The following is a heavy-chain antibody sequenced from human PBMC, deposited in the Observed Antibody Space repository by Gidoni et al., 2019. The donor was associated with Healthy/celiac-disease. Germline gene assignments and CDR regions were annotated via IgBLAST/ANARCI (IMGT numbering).Heavy chain of an antibody. D-gene: IGHD6-13*01. CDR2: IYYSGST. CDR1: GGSLSSYS. J-gene: IGHJ6*02. V-gene: IGHV4-59*08. CDR3: ARRGESSSWYSGYYYGMDV. Sequence: QVQLQESRPGLVKPSETLSLTCPVSGGSLSSYSRSWIRQPPGKGLEWIGYIYYSGSTNYNPSLKSRVTISVDTSKNQFSLKLSSVTAADTAVYYCARRGESSSWYSGYYYGMDVWGQGTTVTVSS.